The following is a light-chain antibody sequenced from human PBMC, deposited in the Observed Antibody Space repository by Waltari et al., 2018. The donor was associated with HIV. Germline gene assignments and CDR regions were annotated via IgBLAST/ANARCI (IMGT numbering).Light chain of an antibody. J-gene: IGLJ2*01. Sequence: SYELTQPPSVSVSPGQTARIACSGNKLGERDVCWYQQRPGQSPVVVIYQDTKRPSGIPERLSGSKSGNTATLTISGTQAMDEADYYCQAWDRSTVVFGGGTKLTVL. V-gene: IGLV3-1*01. CDR1: KLGERD. CDR2: QDT. CDR3: QAWDRSTVV.